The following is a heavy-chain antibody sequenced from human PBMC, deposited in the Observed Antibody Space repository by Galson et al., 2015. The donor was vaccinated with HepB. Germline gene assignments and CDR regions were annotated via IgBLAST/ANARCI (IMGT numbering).Heavy chain of an antibody. CDR1: GYSFNTYW. CDR3: ARGLYSTSSGGDC. D-gene: IGHD6-6*01. J-gene: IGHJ4*02. V-gene: IGHV5-51*01. Sequence: QSGAEVKKPGESLRISCKNSGYSFNTYWIAWVRQMPGKGLEWMGSIYPSDSDTRYSPSFQGQVTISADTSISTAYLQWSSLKASDTAMYYCARGLYSTSSGGDCWGQGTLVTVSS. CDR2: IYPSDSDT.